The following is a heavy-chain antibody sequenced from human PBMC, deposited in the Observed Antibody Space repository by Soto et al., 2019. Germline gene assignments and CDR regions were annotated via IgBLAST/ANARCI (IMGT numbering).Heavy chain of an antibody. J-gene: IGHJ4*02. D-gene: IGHD1-7*01. V-gene: IGHV3-23*01. CDR2: ISANGQGI. CDR1: GFTFSTYA. CDR3: AKDRNYPRDQFHY. Sequence: GESLKISCAASGFTFSTYALSWVRQAPGKGLEWVSAISANGQGIYYADSVRGRFTISRDNSKNTIFLHMDSLRAEDTAVYYCAKDRNYPRDQFHYWGQGTLVTVSS.